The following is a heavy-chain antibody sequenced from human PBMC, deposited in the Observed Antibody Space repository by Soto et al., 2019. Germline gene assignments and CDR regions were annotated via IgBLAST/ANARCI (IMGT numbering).Heavy chain of an antibody. Sequence: GGSLRLSCAASGFTFSSYGMHWVRQAPGKGLEWVAVIWYDGSNKYYADSVKGRFTISRDNSKNTLYLQMNSLRAEDTAVYYCARDPGAAAAGMDVWGQGTTVTVSS. D-gene: IGHD6-13*01. CDR3: ARDPGAAAAGMDV. V-gene: IGHV3-33*01. CDR2: IWYDGSNK. CDR1: GFTFSSYG. J-gene: IGHJ6*02.